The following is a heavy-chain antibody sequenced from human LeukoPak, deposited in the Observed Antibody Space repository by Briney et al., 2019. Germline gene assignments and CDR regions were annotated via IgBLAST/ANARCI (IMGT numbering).Heavy chain of an antibody. CDR1: GTSFNDYY. V-gene: IGHV4-34*01. CDR3: ARERASNNHDNWFDP. J-gene: IGHJ5*02. CDR2: VNPSGSA. Sequence: PSKTLSLICAVYGTSFNDYYWSWIRHSPTKGLEWIGEVNPSGSAKYNPSLKSRVTISADKSKNHFFLRLSPVAAADSGVYYCARERASNNHDNWFDPWGQGTQVTVSS.